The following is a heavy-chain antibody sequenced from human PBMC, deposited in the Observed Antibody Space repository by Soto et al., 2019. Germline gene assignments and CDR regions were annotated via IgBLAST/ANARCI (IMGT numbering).Heavy chain of an antibody. J-gene: IGHJ4*02. V-gene: IGHV1-2*02. D-gene: IGHD6-19*01. Sequence: SAKVACKTSGYTFTAYYMDWVRHAPGQGLEWMGWINPKSGGTNYAQKFQGRVTMTWDTSLNTAYMEVSSLMSEDTAVHYCARPPGYISDWYYFDFWGQGTLVPDSS. CDR1: GYTFTAYY. CDR3: ARPPGYISDWYYFDF. CDR2: INPKSGGT.